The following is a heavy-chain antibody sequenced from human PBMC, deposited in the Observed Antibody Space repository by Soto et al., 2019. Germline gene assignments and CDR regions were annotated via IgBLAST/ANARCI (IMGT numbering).Heavy chain of an antibody. CDR1: GFTFSDYY. CDR2: ISSSGSTI. V-gene: IGHV3-11*01. CDR3: ARAPDLIVGAIYFDY. D-gene: IGHD1-26*01. J-gene: IGHJ4*02. Sequence: GSLRLSCAASGFTFSDYYMSCIRQAPGKGLEWVSYISSSGSTIYYADSVKGRFTISRDNAKNSLYLQMNSLRAEDTAVYYCARAPDLIVGAIYFDYWGQGTLVTVSS.